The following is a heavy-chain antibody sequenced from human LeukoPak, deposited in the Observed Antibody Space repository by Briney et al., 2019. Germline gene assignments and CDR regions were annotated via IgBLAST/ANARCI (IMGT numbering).Heavy chain of an antibody. D-gene: IGHD3/OR15-3a*01. Sequence: GESLKISCKASGYNFATYLIAGVRQMPGKGLEWVAIIFPADSENKYSPSFRGQVTISADKSIRTAYLQWSSLKASDTAMYYCARHRWTDLDYFDYMDVWGKGTTITVSS. CDR1: GYNFATYL. CDR3: ARHRWTDLDYFDYMDV. J-gene: IGHJ6*03. V-gene: IGHV5-51*01. CDR2: IFPADSEN.